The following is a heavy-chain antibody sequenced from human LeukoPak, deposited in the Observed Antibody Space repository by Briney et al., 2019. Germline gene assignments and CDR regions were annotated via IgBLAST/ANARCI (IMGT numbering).Heavy chain of an antibody. J-gene: IGHJ4*02. CDR1: GFTFSSYA. D-gene: IGHD3-10*01. Sequence: GGSLRLSCAASGFTFSSYAMHWVRQAPGKGLEYVSAISSNGGSTYYANSVKGRFTIFRDNSKNTLYLQMGSLRAEDMAVYYCASERSGSYGYWGQGTLVTVSS. V-gene: IGHV3-64*01. CDR2: ISSNGGST. CDR3: ASERSGSYGY.